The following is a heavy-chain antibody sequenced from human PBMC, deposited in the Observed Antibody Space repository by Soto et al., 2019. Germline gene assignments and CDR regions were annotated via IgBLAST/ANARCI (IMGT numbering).Heavy chain of an antibody. J-gene: IGHJ4*02. D-gene: IGHD6-13*01. V-gene: IGHV4-39*01. Sequence: QLQLQESGPGLVKPSETLSLTCTVSGGSISSSSYYWGWIRQPPGKGLEGIGSIYYSGSTYYTPSLKSRVTLSGVPSKNPCSLTLSSVTAADTAVYYCAGSLGKQQRNWGQGTLVTVAS. CDR3: AGSLGKQQRN. CDR1: GGSISSSSYY. CDR2: IYYSGST.